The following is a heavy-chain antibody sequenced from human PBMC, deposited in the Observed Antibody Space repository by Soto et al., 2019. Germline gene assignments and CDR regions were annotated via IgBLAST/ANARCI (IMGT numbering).Heavy chain of an antibody. Sequence: QVQLLQSGAGVGKPGASVNGSCNTSGLVHSIFSMNWVRHAPGQGLEWMGGVLPMTAPPDYAQNNQGRDTLTATSSTSTFHMELSSHRSEDTAIYYGATIRTRDSPVRFEDGGQGTLITVSS. CDR1: GLVHSIFS. CDR2: VLPMTAPP. CDR3: ATIRTRDSPVRFED. J-gene: IGHJ4*02. D-gene: IGHD3-3*01. V-gene: IGHV1-69*06.